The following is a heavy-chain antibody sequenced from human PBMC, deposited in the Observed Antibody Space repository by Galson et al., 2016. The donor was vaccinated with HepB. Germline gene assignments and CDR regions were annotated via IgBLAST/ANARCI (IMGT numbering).Heavy chain of an antibody. J-gene: IGHJ4*02. CDR3: ARITFAWGFDY. Sequence: QSGAEVKKPGESLKISCKDSGYSFTSYWIGWVRQMPGKGLEWMGIIYPGDSDYKYSPSFQGQVTISADKSTSTAYLQWSSLKASDTAMYYCARITFAWGFDYWGQGTLVTVSP. CDR1: GYSFTSYW. D-gene: IGHD7-27*01. V-gene: IGHV5-51*01. CDR2: IYPGDSDY.